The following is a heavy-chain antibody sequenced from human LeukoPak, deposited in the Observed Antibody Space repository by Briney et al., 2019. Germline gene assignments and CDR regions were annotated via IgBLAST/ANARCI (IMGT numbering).Heavy chain of an antibody. CDR3: AGSVPAPKEFAF. Sequence: SETLSPTCTVSGGSISTYYWSWIRQPPGKGLEWIGYIYTSGTTNYNPALKSRVTMSADTSKNHFSLHLSSVTAADTAVYYCAGSVPAPKEFAFWGQGALVTVSS. V-gene: IGHV4-4*09. CDR2: IYTSGTT. CDR1: GGSISTYY. J-gene: IGHJ4*02. D-gene: IGHD2-2*01.